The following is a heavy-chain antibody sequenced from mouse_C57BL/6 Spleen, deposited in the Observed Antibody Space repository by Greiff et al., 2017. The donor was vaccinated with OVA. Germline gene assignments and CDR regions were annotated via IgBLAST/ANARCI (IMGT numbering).Heavy chain of an antibody. V-gene: IGHV5-4*03. CDR3: ARGTNGRSGGYFDV. CDR1: GFTFSSYA. D-gene: IGHD1-1*01. CDR2: ISDGGSYT. J-gene: IGHJ1*03. Sequence: EVMLVESGGGLVKPGGSLKLSCAASGFTFSSYAMSWVRQTPEKRLEWVATISDGGSYTYYPDNVKGRFTFARDNAKNNLYLQMSHLKSEDTAMYYCARGTNGRSGGYFDVWGTGTTVTVSS.